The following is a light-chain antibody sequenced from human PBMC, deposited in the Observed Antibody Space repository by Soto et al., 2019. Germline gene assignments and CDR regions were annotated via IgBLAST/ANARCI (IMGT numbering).Light chain of an antibody. CDR1: QGISAF. J-gene: IGKJ3*01. Sequence: DIQMTQSPSSLSASVGDRVTITCRASQGISAFLAWFQQKPGKAPKRLIYAASSLESGVPSRFSGTGSGTDFTLTISSLQPEDFATYYCLKHNTFPFTFGPGTKVDIK. V-gene: IGKV1-17*01. CDR2: AAS. CDR3: LKHNTFPFT.